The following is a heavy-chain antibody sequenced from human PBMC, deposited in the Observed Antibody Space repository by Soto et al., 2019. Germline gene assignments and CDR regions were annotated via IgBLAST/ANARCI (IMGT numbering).Heavy chain of an antibody. V-gene: IGHV3-15*01. J-gene: IGHJ6*02. CDR3: TTDSSSLAYYYYYGMDV. Sequence: GGYLRLSCTVSGFTFSNAWMTWVRQAPVKGLEWVGRIKSNTDDGTTDYAAPVKGRFTISRDDSRNTLYLQMNRLKTEDTAVYYCTTDSSSLAYYYYYGMDVCCQGTTVTVSS. CDR1: GFTFSNAW. D-gene: IGHD2-2*01. CDR2: IKSNTDDGTT.